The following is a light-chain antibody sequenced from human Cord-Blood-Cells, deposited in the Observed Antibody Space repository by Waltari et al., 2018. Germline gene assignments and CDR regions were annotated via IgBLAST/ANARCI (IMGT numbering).Light chain of an antibody. CDR3: CSYAGSWV. V-gene: IGLV2-23*01. CDR2: EGS. J-gene: IGLJ3*02. CDR1: ISDVGSSNL. Sequence: QSALTQPVSVSGSPGQSITISCTGTISDVGSSNLVSWYQQHPGKAPKRMIYEGSKRPSGVSNRFSGSKSGNTASLTISGLQAEDEADYYCCSYAGSWVFGGGTKLTVL.